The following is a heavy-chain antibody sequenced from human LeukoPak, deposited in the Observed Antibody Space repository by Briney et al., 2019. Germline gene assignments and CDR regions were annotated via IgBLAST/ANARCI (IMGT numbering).Heavy chain of an antibody. V-gene: IGHV3-30*04. CDR3: ARSGLGEYYFDY. D-gene: IGHD3-10*01. J-gene: IGHJ4*02. CDR2: ISYDGSNK. Sequence: GGSLILSCAASGFTFSSYAMHWVRQAPGKGLEWVAVISYDGSNKYYADSVKGRFTISRDNSKNTLYLQMNSLRAEDTAVYYCARSGLGEYYFDYWGQGTLVTVSS. CDR1: GFTFSSYA.